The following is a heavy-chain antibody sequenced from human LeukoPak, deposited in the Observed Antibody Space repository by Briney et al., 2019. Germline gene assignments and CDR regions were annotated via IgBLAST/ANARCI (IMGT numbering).Heavy chain of an antibody. CDR2: INHSGST. J-gene: IGHJ4*02. Sequence: SETLSLTCAVYGGSFSGYYWSWIRQPPGKGLEWIGEINHSGSTNYNPSLKSRVTISVDTSKNQFSPKLSSVTAADTAVYYCAREGLDSSGYLDYWGQGTLVTVSS. D-gene: IGHD3-22*01. CDR3: AREGLDSSGYLDY. CDR1: GGSFSGYY. V-gene: IGHV4-34*01.